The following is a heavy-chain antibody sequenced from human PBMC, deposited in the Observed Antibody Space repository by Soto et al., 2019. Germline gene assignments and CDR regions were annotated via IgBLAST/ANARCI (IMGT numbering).Heavy chain of an antibody. D-gene: IGHD3-10*01. Sequence: EVQLVESGGGLVQPGGSLRLSCAASGFTVSSNYMSWVRQAPGKGLEWVSVIYSGGSTYYADSVKGRFTISRDNSKNTLYLQMNSLRAEDTAVYYCARAKGSGSYSDHYYYMDVWGKGTTVTVSS. J-gene: IGHJ6*03. CDR1: GFTVSSNY. V-gene: IGHV3-66*01. CDR3: ARAKGSGSYSDHYYYMDV. CDR2: IYSGGST.